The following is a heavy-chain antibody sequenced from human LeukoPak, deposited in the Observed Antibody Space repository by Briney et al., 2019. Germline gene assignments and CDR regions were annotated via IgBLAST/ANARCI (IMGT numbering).Heavy chain of an antibody. CDR2: ISGSGGST. CDR3: ARVLRYDFWSAYYFDY. J-gene: IGHJ4*02. V-gene: IGHV3-23*01. D-gene: IGHD3-3*01. CDR1: GFTFSSYA. Sequence: GGSLRLSCAASGFTFSSYAMSWVRQAPGKGLEWVSAISGSGGSTYYADSVKGRFTISRDNSKNTLYLQMNSLRAEDTAVYYCARVLRYDFWSAYYFDYWGQGTLVTVSS.